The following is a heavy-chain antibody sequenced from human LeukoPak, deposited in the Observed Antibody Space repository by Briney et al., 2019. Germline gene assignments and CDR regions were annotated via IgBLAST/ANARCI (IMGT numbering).Heavy chain of an antibody. J-gene: IGHJ4*02. CDR3: ARGRD. CDR1: GFTFSSYT. CDR2: ISSSSSDI. Sequence: GGSLRHSCAASGFTFSSYTMTWVRQAPGKGLEWVSSISSSSSDIFYADSVKGRFTISRDNAKNSLYLQMNSLRVEDTAVYYCARGRDWGQGTLVTVSS. V-gene: IGHV3-21*01.